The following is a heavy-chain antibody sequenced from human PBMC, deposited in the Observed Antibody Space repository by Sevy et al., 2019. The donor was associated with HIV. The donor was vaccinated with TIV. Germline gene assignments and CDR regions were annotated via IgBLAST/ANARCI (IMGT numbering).Heavy chain of an antibody. Sequence: GGSLRLSCAASGFTFRNYVMNRVRQPPGKGLEWVSVISDGGGTTYYADSVKGRFTISRDDSKSTLYLQMNSLRVEDTAVYFCAKRVAGALAALDIWGQGTMVTVSS. CDR2: ISDGGGTT. CDR1: GFTFRNYV. D-gene: IGHD3-10*01. V-gene: IGHV3-23*01. J-gene: IGHJ3*02. CDR3: AKRVAGALAALDI.